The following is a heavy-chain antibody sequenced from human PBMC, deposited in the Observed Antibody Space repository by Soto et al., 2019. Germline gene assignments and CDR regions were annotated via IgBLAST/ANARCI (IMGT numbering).Heavy chain of an antibody. CDR1: GYTFTSYA. J-gene: IGHJ4*02. Sequence: QVQLVQSGAEVKKPGASVKVSGKASGYTFTSYAMHWGRQAPGQRLEWMGWINAGNGNTKYSQKFQGRVTITRDTSASTAYMELSSLRSEDTAVYYCARDPGYSYGYNWGQGTLVTVSS. CDR2: INAGNGNT. V-gene: IGHV1-3*01. CDR3: ARDPGYSYGYN. D-gene: IGHD5-18*01.